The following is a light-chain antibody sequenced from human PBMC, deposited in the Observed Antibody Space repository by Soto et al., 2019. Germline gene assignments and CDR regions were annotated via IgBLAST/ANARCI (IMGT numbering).Light chain of an antibody. V-gene: IGKV3-15*01. J-gene: IGKJ2*01. Sequence: ENVLTQSPATLSVSPGERGTLSCRTSQIIGTNLAWYQQKPGQAPRLLIYGAFIRAPGFPVRFRGTGSGSELTLTISSLQSEDGALYYRQQYDKCPYTFGQG. CDR2: GAF. CDR3: QQYDKCPYT. CDR1: QIIGTN.